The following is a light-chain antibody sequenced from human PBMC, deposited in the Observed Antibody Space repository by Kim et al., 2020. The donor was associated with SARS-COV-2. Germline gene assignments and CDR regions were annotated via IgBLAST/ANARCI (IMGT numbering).Light chain of an antibody. CDR2: GAS. CDR1: QSVGTN. V-gene: IGKV3-15*01. Sequence: IVMTQSPDTLSVSPGESATLSCRASQSVGTNLAWYQQRPGQTPRLILYGASTRATGVPARFSGTGSGTEFTLTISSLQPEDFALYYCQNYDYSPPWTFGRGTTVDI. J-gene: IGKJ1*01. CDR3: QNYDYSPPWT.